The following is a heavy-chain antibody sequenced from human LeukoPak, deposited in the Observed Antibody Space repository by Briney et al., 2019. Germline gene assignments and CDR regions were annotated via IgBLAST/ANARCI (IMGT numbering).Heavy chain of an antibody. V-gene: IGHV1-2*04. Sequence: GASVKVSCKASGYTFTGYYIHWVRQAPGQGLEWMGWINAYNGGTNYAQKLQGWVTMTRDTSISTAYMELSRLRSDDTSVYYCARGQGVGQKVAAMPRDVHYRRQGT. J-gene: IGHJ4*02. CDR3: ARGQGVGQKVAAMPRDVHY. CDR1: GYTFTGYY. D-gene: IGHD5-12*01. CDR2: INAYNGGT.